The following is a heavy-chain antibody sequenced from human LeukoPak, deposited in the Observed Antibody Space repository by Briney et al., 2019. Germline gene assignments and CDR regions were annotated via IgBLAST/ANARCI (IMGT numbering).Heavy chain of an antibody. CDR3: ARDTDYYDSSVGDY. J-gene: IGHJ4*02. Sequence: GSLRLSCAASGFTFSSYWMSWVRPAPGKGLEWVANIKQDGSEKYYVDSVKGRFTISRDNAKNSLYLQMNSLRAEDTAVYYCARDTDYYDSSVGDYWGQGTLVTVSS. V-gene: IGHV3-7*01. D-gene: IGHD3-22*01. CDR1: GFTFSSYW. CDR2: IKQDGSEK.